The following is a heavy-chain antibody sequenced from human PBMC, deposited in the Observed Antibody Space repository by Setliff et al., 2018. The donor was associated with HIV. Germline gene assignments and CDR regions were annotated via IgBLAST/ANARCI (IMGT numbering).Heavy chain of an antibody. Sequence: KPSETLSLTCTVSGGSISSSSYYWGWIRQPPGKGLEWIGSIYHSGSTNYSPSLKSRVTISLDSSKDQFSLRLTSMTAADTAVYYCAKTSVGATGLYAFDIWGQGTMVTVSS. CDR2: IYHSGST. J-gene: IGHJ3*02. D-gene: IGHD1-26*01. CDR1: GGSISSSSYY. V-gene: IGHV4-39*07. CDR3: AKTSVGATGLYAFDI.